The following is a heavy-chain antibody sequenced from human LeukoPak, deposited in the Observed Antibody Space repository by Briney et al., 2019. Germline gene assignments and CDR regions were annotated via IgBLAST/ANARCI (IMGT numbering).Heavy chain of an antibody. J-gene: IGHJ4*02. V-gene: IGHV4-59*01. CDR1: GGSISSYY. Sequence: PSETLSLTCRVSGGSISSYYWSWIRQPPGKGLEWIGYIYYSGSTNYNPSLKSRVTISVATSKNQFSLKLSSVTAADTAVYYCARRTGYYDGFDYWGQGTLVTVSS. D-gene: IGHD3/OR15-3a*01. CDR2: IYYSGST. CDR3: ARRTGYYDGFDY.